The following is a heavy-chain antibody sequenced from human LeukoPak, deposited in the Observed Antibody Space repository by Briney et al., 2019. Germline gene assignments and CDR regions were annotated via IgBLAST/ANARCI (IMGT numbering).Heavy chain of an antibody. CDR2: ISSNGGST. Sequence: PGGSLRLSCAASGFTFSSYAMHWVRQAPGKGLEYVSAISSNGGSTYYADSVKGRFTISRDNSKNTLYLQMNSLRAEDTAVYYCARDSVGATNYFDYWGQGTLVTVSS. D-gene: IGHD1-26*01. V-gene: IGHV3-64*02. CDR3: ARDSVGATNYFDY. J-gene: IGHJ4*02. CDR1: GFTFSSYA.